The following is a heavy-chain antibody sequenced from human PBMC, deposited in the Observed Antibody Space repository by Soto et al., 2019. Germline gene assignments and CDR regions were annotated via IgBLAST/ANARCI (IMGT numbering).Heavy chain of an antibody. V-gene: IGHV1-46*01. CDR3: AREAYCSGGSCYSVGY. Sequence: ASVKVSCKESGYTFTSNYINWVRQAPGKGLEWMGIINPSAGSTSYAQKFQGRVTMTRDTSTSTVYMELSSLISEDTAVYYCAREAYCSGGSCYSVGYWAQGTLVTVSS. CDR2: INPSAGST. CDR1: GYTFTSNY. J-gene: IGHJ4*02. D-gene: IGHD2-15*01.